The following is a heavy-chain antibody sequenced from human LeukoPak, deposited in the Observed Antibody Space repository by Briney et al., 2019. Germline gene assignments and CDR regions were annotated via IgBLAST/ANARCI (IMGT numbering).Heavy chain of an antibody. D-gene: IGHD2-2*01. J-gene: IGHJ4*02. V-gene: IGHV1-24*01. CDR3: ATSALGYCSSTSCHRDY. CDR2: FDPEDVET. CDR1: GYTLTELS. Sequence: GASVKVSCKVSGYTLTELSMHWVRQAPGKGLEWMGGFDPEDVETIYAQKFQGRVTMTEDTSTDTAYMELSSLRSEDTAVYYCATSALGYCSSTSCHRDYWGQGTLVTVSS.